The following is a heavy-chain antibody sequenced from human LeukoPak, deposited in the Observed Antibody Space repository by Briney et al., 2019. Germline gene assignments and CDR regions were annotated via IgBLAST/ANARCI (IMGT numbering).Heavy chain of an antibody. CDR3: ARHSGMAAGDY. V-gene: IGHV4-4*02. J-gene: IGHJ4*02. CDR1: GDSISSSNW. Sequence: SGTLSLTCAVSGDSISSSNWWSWVRQPPGKGLEWIGEIYHSGSSNYNPSLKSRVTMSVDKSKNQFSLRLSSVTAADTAVYYCARHSGMAAGDYWGQGTLVTVSS. D-gene: IGHD6-13*01. CDR2: IYHSGSS.